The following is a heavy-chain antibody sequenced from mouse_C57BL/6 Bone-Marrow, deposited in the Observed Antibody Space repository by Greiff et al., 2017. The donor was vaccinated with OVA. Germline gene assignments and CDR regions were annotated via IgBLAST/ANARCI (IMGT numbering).Heavy chain of an antibody. Sequence: EVQRVESGPGLVKPSQSLSLTCSVTGYSITSGYYWNWIRQFPGNKLECMGYISDDGSTNYNPSLKNRISIPRDTSINQFFLKLSSVTTEAPATYYCARRGDKDFCGQGTTRTVSS. J-gene: IGHJ2*01. V-gene: IGHV3-6*01. CDR2: ISDDGST. CDR1: GYSITSGYY. D-gene: IGHD2-13*01. CDR3: ARRGDKDF.